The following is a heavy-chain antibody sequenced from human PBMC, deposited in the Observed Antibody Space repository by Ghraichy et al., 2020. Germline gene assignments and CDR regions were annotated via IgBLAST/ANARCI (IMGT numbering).Heavy chain of an antibody. CDR1: GFTFSRYS. D-gene: IGHD3-22*01. J-gene: IGHJ4*02. Sequence: GGSLRLSCAVSGFTFSRYSMTWVRQAPGKGLEWVSSISCASSFRYYADSLEGRFTISRDNAKNSVYLQMDSLRAEDTAVYYCAGAWDDSSGYLFDFWGQGTLVTVSS. CDR3: AGAWDDSSGYLFDF. V-gene: IGHV3-21*01. CDR2: ISCASSFR.